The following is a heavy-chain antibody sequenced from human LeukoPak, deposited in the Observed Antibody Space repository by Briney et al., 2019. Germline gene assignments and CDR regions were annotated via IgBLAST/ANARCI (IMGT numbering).Heavy chain of an antibody. CDR2: IYHSGST. CDR1: GGSISSGGYS. J-gene: IGHJ6*02. V-gene: IGHV4-30-2*01. CDR3: ARGLINRYCSSTSCRKSYYYYGMDV. D-gene: IGHD2-2*01. Sequence: KPSETLSLTCAVSGGSISSGGYSWSWIRQPPGKGLEWIGYIYHSGSTYYNPSLKSRVTISVDTSKNQFSLKLSSVTAADTAVYYCARGLINRYCSSTSCRKSYYYYGMDVWGQGTTVTVPS.